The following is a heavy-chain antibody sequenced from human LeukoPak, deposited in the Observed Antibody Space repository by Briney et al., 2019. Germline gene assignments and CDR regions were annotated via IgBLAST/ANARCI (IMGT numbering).Heavy chain of an antibody. V-gene: IGHV3-23*01. Sequence: GGSLRLSCVASGFSFDTYAMSWVRQAPGKGLEWVSGISDTGRKRYYTDSVKGRFTIPRDNSKNTLHLQMNSLRAEDTALYFCAKDHDNGDYYYYFDSWGQGTLVTVSS. CDR1: GFSFDTYA. D-gene: IGHD2-21*02. J-gene: IGHJ4*02. CDR2: ISDTGRKR. CDR3: AKDHDNGDYYYYFDS.